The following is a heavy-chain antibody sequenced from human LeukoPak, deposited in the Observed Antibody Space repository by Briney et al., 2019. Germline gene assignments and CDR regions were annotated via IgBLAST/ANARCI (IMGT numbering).Heavy chain of an antibody. CDR3: ARKYDSSIYYYQALGY. CDR1: GFTFSSYA. V-gene: IGHV3-48*04. J-gene: IGHJ4*02. D-gene: IGHD3-22*01. CDR2: ISSSGSTI. Sequence: GGSLRLSCAASGFTFSSYAMNWVRQAPGKGLEWVSYISSSGSTIYYADSVKGRFTISRDNAKNSLYLQMNSLRAEDTAVYYCARKYDSSIYYYQALGYWGQGTLVTVSS.